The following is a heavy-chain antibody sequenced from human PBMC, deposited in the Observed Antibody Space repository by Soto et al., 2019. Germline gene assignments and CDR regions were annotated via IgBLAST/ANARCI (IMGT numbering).Heavy chain of an antibody. CDR2: ISYDGSNK. Sequence: GGSLRLSCAASGFTFSSYGMHWFRQAPGKGLEWVAVISYDGSNKYYADSVKGRFTISRDNSKNTLYLQMNSLRAEDTAVYYCAKDLGHSSSAYWGQGTLVTVSS. D-gene: IGHD6-6*01. CDR1: GFTFSSYG. J-gene: IGHJ4*02. V-gene: IGHV3-30*18. CDR3: AKDLGHSSSAY.